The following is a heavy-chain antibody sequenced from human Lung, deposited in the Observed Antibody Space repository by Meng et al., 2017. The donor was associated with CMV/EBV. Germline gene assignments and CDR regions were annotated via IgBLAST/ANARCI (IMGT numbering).Heavy chain of an antibody. CDR1: GYSFTGYW. D-gene: IGHD2-15*01. V-gene: IGHV5-51*01. Sequence: ESXKISXEGSGYSFTGYWIAWVRQMPGRGLEWMGIIYPGDSDTRYSPSFQGQVTISADKSISTAYLQWSSLKASDTAMYYCARHPAFVYCSHTTACPYYFDYWGQGTLXTVSS. CDR2: IYPGDSDT. J-gene: IGHJ4*02. CDR3: ARHPAFVYCSHTTACPYYFDY.